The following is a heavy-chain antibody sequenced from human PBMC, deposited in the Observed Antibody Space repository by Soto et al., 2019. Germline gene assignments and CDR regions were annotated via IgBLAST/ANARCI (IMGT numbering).Heavy chain of an antibody. D-gene: IGHD1-1*01. CDR3: AREPATAKPEGVDF. CDR2: INPNSGGT. J-gene: IGHJ4*02. V-gene: IGHV1-2*02. CDR1: GFTFPRYS. Sequence: SCAASGFTFPRYSMNWVRQAPGQGLEWMGWINPNSGGTKYAPKFQGGVTMTRDTSITTAYMELSRLRSGDTAVYYCAREPATAKPEGVDFWGQGTLVTVSS.